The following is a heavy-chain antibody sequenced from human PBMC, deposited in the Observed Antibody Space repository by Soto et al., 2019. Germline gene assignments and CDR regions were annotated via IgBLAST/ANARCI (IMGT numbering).Heavy chain of an antibody. V-gene: IGHV1-69*12. CDR3: ARDAYSSSWTDILYYYYGMDV. CDR2: IIPIFGTA. CDR1: GGTFSSYA. J-gene: IGHJ6*02. D-gene: IGHD6-13*01. Sequence: QVQLVQSGAEVKKPGSSVKVSCKASGGTFSSYAISWVRQAPGQGLEWMGGIIPIFGTANYAQKVQGRVTITADGSTSTAYMELSSLRSEDTAVYYCARDAYSSSWTDILYYYYGMDVWGQGTTVTVSS.